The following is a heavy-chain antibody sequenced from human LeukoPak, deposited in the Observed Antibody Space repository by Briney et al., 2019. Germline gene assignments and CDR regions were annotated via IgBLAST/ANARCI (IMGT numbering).Heavy chain of an antibody. Sequence: SGPALVKPTQTLTLTCTFSWFSLSTSGMCVSWILQPPGKALEWLARIDWDDDKYYSTSLKTRLTISKDPSKNQVVLTMTNMDPVDTATYYCARIIYGGNSSHAFDIWGQGTMVTVSS. CDR2: IDWDDDK. D-gene: IGHD4-23*01. V-gene: IGHV2-70*11. CDR3: ARIIYGGNSSHAFDI. J-gene: IGHJ3*02. CDR1: WFSLSTSGMC.